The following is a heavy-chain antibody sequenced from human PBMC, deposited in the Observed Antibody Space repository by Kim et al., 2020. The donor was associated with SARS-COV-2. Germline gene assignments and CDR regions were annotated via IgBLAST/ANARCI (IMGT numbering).Heavy chain of an antibody. CDR1: GFTFSSSW. CDR3: VRGPADVIVVVVAATYKLQDV. D-gene: IGHD2-15*01. Sequence: GGSLRLSCAASGFTFSSSWMHWVCQAPEKGLEWVADIKCDGSEKYYVDSVKGRLTISRDNAKNSLYLQVNSLRAEDMTVYYCVRGPADVIVVVVAATYKLQDVWGQGTTVTVSS. CDR2: IKCDGSEK. J-gene: IGHJ6*02. V-gene: IGHV3-7*03.